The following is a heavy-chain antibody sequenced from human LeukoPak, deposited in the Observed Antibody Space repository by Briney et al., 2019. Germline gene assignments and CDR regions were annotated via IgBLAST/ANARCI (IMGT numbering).Heavy chain of an antibody. Sequence: SETLSLTCTVSGASISSYYWSWIRQPPGKGLEWNGYIYYRGSTHYNPSLKSRVTISVDTSKNQFSLKLSSVTAADTAVYYCASGPYPAAGTDHQFDFWGQGTLVTVSS. D-gene: IGHD6-13*01. V-gene: IGHV4-59*01. CDR3: ASGPYPAAGTDHQFDF. CDR2: IYYRGST. CDR1: GASISSYY. J-gene: IGHJ4*02.